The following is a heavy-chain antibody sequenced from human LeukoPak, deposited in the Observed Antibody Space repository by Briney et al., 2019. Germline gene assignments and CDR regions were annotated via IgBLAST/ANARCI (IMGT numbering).Heavy chain of an antibody. J-gene: IGHJ6*03. D-gene: IGHD3-10*01. Sequence: AGESLKISCKGSGYSFTTYWIGWVRQMPGKGLEWMGIIYPGDSDTRYSPSFQGQVTISADKSISTAYLQWSSLKASDTAMYYCARARGDFYYYMDVWGKGTTVTVSS. V-gene: IGHV5-51*01. CDR3: ARARGDFYYYMDV. CDR2: IYPGDSDT. CDR1: GYSFTTYW.